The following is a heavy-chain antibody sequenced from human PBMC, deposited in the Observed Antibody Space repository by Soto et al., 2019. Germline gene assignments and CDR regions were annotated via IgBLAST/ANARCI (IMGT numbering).Heavy chain of an antibody. CDR2: ISGSGGST. V-gene: IGHV3-23*01. J-gene: IGHJ6*02. D-gene: IGHD6-13*01. CDR3: AKELQQQLVEYYYYGKVV. Sequence: GSLRLSCAASGFTFSSYAMSWVRQAPGKGLDWVSAISGSGGSTYYADSVKGRFTISRDNSTNTLYLQMNSLRAEDTAVYYCAKELQQQLVEYYYYGKVVWGQG. CDR1: GFTFSSYA.